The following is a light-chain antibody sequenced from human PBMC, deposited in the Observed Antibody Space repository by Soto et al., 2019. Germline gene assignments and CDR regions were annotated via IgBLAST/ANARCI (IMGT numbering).Light chain of an antibody. CDR1: QTVNTY. CDR2: AAS. V-gene: IGKV1-39*01. Sequence: DIQMTQSPSSLSASIGDRVTITCRASQTVNTYLHWYQQKPGKAPKLLIYAASNLQSGVPSRFSGSGSGTNFTLPLNSLQPEDFATYYCQQGYSNPWTFGQGTKVDIK. J-gene: IGKJ1*01. CDR3: QQGYSNPWT.